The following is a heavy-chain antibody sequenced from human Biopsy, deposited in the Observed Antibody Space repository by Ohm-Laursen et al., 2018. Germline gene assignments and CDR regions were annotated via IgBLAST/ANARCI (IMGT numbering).Heavy chain of an antibody. D-gene: IGHD2-15*01. CDR1: GYMLLRYY. J-gene: IGHJ6*02. V-gene: IGHV1-46*01. CDR2: IAPRGSDA. Sequence: SVKVSCKASGYMLLRYYIHWVRQAPGQGLEWMGIIAPRGSDANYAQKFQGRLIMTTDTSTATVYMQLGNLTSEDTAVYFCARDRIELEAAPTNADYYYFGMDVWGQGTTVTVS. CDR3: ARDRIELEAAPTNADYYYFGMDV.